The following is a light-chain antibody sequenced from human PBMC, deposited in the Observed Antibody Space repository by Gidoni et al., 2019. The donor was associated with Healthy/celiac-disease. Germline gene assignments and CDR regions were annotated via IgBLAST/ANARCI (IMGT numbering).Light chain of an antibody. CDR1: QSVRSSY. J-gene: IGKJ4*01. CDR3: QQYGSSPLT. Sequence: EIVLTQSPATLSLSPGERATLSCGASQSVRSSYLAWYQQKPGLAPRLLIYDASSRATGIPDRFSGRGSGTDFTLTISRLEPEDFALYYCQQYGSSPLTFGGGTKVEIK. CDR2: DAS. V-gene: IGKV3D-20*01.